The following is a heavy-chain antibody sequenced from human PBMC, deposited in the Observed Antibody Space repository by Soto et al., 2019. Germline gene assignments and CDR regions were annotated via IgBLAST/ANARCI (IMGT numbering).Heavy chain of an antibody. CDR3: ARGPGYCTNGVCP. CDR1: GGSFSGYY. V-gene: IGHV4-34*01. CDR2: INHSGST. D-gene: IGHD2-8*01. Sequence: QVQLQQWGAGLLKPSETLSLTCAVYGGSFSGYYWSWIRQPPGKGLEWIGEINHSGSTNYNPSLKSRVTISVDTSKNQFSLQLSSVTAADTAVYYCARGPGYCTNGVCPWGQGTLVNVSS. J-gene: IGHJ5*02.